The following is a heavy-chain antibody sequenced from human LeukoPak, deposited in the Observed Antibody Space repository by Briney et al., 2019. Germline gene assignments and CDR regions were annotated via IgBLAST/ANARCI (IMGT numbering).Heavy chain of an antibody. CDR3: ARRFGTSTPDY. D-gene: IGHD5-12*01. V-gene: IGHV4-34*01. Sequence: PSETLSLTCAVYGGSFSGYYWSWIRQPPGKGLEWIGEINHSGSTNYNPSLKSRVTISVATSKNQFSLKLSSVTAADTAVYYCARRFGTSTPDYWGQGTLVTVSS. CDR1: GGSFSGYY. J-gene: IGHJ4*02. CDR2: INHSGST.